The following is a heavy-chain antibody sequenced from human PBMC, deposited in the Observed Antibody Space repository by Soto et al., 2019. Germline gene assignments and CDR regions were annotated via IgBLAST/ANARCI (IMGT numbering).Heavy chain of an antibody. V-gene: IGHV3-23*01. D-gene: IGHD6-13*01. J-gene: IGHJ4*02. CDR1: GFTFSSYA. Sequence: GGSLRLSCAASGFTFSSYAMSWVRQAPGKGLEWVSAISGSGGSIYYAESVKGRFTISRDNSKNTLYLQMNSLRAEDTAVYYCAKNRDSSPVYFDYWGQGTLVTVSS. CDR2: ISGSGGSI. CDR3: AKNRDSSPVYFDY.